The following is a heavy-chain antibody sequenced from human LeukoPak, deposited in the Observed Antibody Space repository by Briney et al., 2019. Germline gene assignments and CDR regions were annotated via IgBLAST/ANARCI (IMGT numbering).Heavy chain of an antibody. V-gene: IGHV3-23*01. D-gene: IGHD2-8*01. Sequence: GGSLRLSCAASGFTFSNAWMSWVRQAPGKGLEWASAIDGSGTSTYYAASVRGRFTISRDNSKNTLSLQMNSLRAEDTAVYYCARYYTSGINNGFDIWGQGTLVTVSS. J-gene: IGHJ3*02. CDR1: GFTFSNAW. CDR3: ARYYTSGINNGFDI. CDR2: IDGSGTST.